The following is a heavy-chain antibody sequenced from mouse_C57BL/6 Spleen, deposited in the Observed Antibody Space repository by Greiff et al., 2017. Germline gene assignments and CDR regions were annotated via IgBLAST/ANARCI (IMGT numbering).Heavy chain of an antibody. V-gene: IGHV5-17*01. CDR1: GFTFSDYG. D-gene: IGHD2-4*01. J-gene: IGHJ1*03. Sequence: DVHLVESGGGLVKPGGSLKLSCAASGFTFSDYGMHWVRQAPEKGLEWVAYISSGSSTIYYADTVKGRFTISRDNAKNTLFLQMTSLRSEDTAMYYCANIYYDYDWYFDVWGTGTTVTVSS. CDR3: ANIYYDYDWYFDV. CDR2: ISSGSSTI.